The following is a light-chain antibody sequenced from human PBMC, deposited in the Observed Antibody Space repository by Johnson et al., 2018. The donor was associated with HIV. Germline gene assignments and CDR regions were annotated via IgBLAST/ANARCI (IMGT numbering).Light chain of an antibody. J-gene: IGLJ1*01. CDR2: ENN. Sequence: QSVLTQPPSVSAAPGQDVIISCSGSTSNVGINFVSWYQQFPGRAPKLLIYENNKRPSAIPDRFSGSKSGTSATLGITGLQTEDEADYFCGTWDSSMSAGTRYVFGTGTKVTVL. V-gene: IGLV1-51*02. CDR1: TSNVGINF. CDR3: GTWDSSMSAGTRYV.